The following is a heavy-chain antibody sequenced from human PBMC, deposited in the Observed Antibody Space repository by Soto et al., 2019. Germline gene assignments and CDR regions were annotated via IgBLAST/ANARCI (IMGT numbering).Heavy chain of an antibody. CDR2: IKSETNGGTT. J-gene: IGHJ4*02. CDR3: TTVFDTSGPL. Sequence: WGSIRISCAASGLTVYNAWMDWVRQAPGKGLEWVGRIKSETNGGTTDYAAPVKGRFTISRDDSKTTLYLQMNGLKTEDTAVYYCTTVFDTSGPLWGQGTLVTVSS. D-gene: IGHD6-19*01. CDR1: GLTVYNAW. V-gene: IGHV3-15*07.